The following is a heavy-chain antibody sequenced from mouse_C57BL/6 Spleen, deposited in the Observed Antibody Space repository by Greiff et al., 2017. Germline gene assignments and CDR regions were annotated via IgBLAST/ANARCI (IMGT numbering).Heavy chain of an antibody. V-gene: IGHV5-4*01. CDR2: ISDGGSYT. CDR3: ARDDYYGSSYLYAMDY. J-gene: IGHJ4*01. D-gene: IGHD1-1*01. CDR1: GFTFSSYA. Sequence: EVQGVESGGGLVKPGGSLKLSCAASGFTFSSYAMSWVRQTPEKRLEWVATISDGGSYTYYPDNVKGRFTISRDNAKNNLYLQMSHLKSEDTAMYYCARDDYYGSSYLYAMDYWGQGTSVTVSS.